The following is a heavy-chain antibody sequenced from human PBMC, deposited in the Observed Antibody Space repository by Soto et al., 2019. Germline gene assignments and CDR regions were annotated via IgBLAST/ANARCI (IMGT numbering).Heavy chain of an antibody. D-gene: IGHD6-13*01. V-gene: IGHV4-59*01. CDR1: GGSISLYY. CDR3: AREVRDSRTWYFDY. CDR2: VHYSGST. Sequence: PSETLSLTCTVSGGSISLYYRSWMRQPPGKELEGIGYVHYSGSTRYNPSLKNRATISVDKSKTQFSLNLSSVPDADTALYFCAREVRDSRTWYFDYWGQGTLVTVSS. J-gene: IGHJ4*02.